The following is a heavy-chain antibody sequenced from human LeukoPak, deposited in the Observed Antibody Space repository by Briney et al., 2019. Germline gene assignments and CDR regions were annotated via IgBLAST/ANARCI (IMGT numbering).Heavy chain of an antibody. Sequence: SGTLSLTCAVSGDSISSDKWWSWVRQPPGKGLEYIGEFHHSVSTNYNPSLKSRLTISVDKSKNQFSLKLSSVTAADTAAYYCARDHHYYGSGKNGGHYGMDVWGQGTTVTVSS. CDR1: GDSISSDKW. J-gene: IGHJ6*02. D-gene: IGHD3-10*01. CDR2: FHHSVST. CDR3: ARDHHYYGSGKNGGHYGMDV. V-gene: IGHV4-4*02.